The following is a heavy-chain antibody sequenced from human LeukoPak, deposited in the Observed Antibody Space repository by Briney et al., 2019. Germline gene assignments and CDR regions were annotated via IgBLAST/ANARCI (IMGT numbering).Heavy chain of an antibody. CDR3: TTDLGLTMIRGVIVS. D-gene: IGHD3-10*01. CDR1: GLTFRNYW. V-gene: IGHV3-15*01. Sequence: GGSLRLSCAASGLTFRNYWMSWVRQAPGKGLEWVGRIKSKGDGETTDYAAPVKGRFTMSRDDSKATLYLQMNSLKAEDTAVYYCTTDLGLTMIRGVIVSWGQGALVTVSS. CDR2: IKSKGDGETT. J-gene: IGHJ4*02.